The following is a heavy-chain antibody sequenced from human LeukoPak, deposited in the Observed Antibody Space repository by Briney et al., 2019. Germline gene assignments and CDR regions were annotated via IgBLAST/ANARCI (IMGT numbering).Heavy chain of an antibody. CDR1: GFTFSSYA. CDR2: ISYDGSNK. Sequence: PGGSLRLSCAASGFTFSSYAMHWVRQAPGKGLEWVAVISYDGSNKYYADSVKGRFTISRDNSKNTLYLQMNSLRAEDTAVYYCAKDSSGHVDYWGQGTLVTVSS. D-gene: IGHD3-22*01. CDR3: AKDSSGHVDY. J-gene: IGHJ4*02. V-gene: IGHV3-30-3*01.